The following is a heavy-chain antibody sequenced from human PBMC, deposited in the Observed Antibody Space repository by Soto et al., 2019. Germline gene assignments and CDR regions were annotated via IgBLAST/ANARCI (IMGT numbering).Heavy chain of an antibody. CDR1: GFTFSGDW. J-gene: IGHJ4*02. Sequence: EVQLVESGGGLVQPGGSLRLSCAASGFTFSGDWMHWVRQGAGKGLVWVSRINMDGSSTNYADSVKGRFTISRDNAKNTLYLQMNSLRVDDTAVYLCARGPRGLYHHDYWGQGALVTVSS. V-gene: IGHV3-74*01. D-gene: IGHD2-2*01. CDR2: INMDGSST. CDR3: ARGPRGLYHHDY.